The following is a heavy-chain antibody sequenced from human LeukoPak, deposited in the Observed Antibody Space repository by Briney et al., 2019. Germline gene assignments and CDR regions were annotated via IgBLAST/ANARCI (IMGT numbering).Heavy chain of an antibody. CDR1: GYTFTSYA. CDR3: AFLGFGELLPSQRPIDY. V-gene: IGHV1-3*01. CDR2: INAGNGNT. Sequence: ASVKVSCKASGYTFTSYAMHWVRQAPGQRLEWMGWINAGNGNTKYSQKFQGRVTITRDTSASTAYMELSSLRSEDTAVYYCAFLGFGELLPSQRPIDYWGQGTLVTVSS. D-gene: IGHD3-10*01. J-gene: IGHJ4*02.